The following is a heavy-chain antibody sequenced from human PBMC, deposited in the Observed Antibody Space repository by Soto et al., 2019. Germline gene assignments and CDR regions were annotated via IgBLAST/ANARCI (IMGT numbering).Heavy chain of an antibody. J-gene: IGHJ4*02. D-gene: IGHD6-13*01. CDR3: ARLRSWLDY. CDR2: IYYSGST. CDR1: GCSISSYY. V-gene: IGHV4-59*08. Sequence: PSETLSLTCTVSGCSISSYYWSWIRQPPGKGLEWIGYIYYSGSTNYNPSLKSRVTISVDTSKNQFSLRLSSVTAADTAVYYCARLRSWLDYWGQGTLVTVSS.